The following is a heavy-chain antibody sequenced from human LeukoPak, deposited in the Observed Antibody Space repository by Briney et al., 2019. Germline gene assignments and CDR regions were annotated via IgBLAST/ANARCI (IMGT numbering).Heavy chain of an antibody. D-gene: IGHD5-24*01. J-gene: IGHJ4*02. CDR1: GGTFSSYA. Sequence: SVKVSCKASGGTFSSYAVSWVRQAPGQGLEWMGGIIPIFGTANYAQKFQGRVTITADESTSTAYMELSSLRSEDTAVYYCARWQMDGDGYSIFDYWGQGTLVTVSS. CDR2: IIPIFGTA. V-gene: IGHV1-69*13. CDR3: ARWQMDGDGYSIFDY.